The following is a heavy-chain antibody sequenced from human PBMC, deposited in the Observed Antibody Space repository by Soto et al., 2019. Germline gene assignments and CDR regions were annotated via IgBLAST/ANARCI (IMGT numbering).Heavy chain of an antibody. D-gene: IGHD2-8*02. V-gene: IGHV1-69*04. Sequence: SVKVSCKASGFTITTYAIHWVRQAPGQRLEWMGRIIASLGIAGYAQKFQGRVTITADKSTSTAYMELSSLRSEDTAVYYCARDRTPSTGYYYYMDVWGKGTTVTVSS. CDR1: GFTITTYA. CDR2: IIASLGIA. J-gene: IGHJ6*03. CDR3: ARDRTPSTGYYYYMDV.